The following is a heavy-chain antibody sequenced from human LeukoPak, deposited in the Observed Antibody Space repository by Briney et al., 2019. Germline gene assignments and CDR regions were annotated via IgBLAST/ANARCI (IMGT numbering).Heavy chain of an antibody. D-gene: IGHD3-10*01. CDR2: ISYDGSNK. V-gene: IGHV3-30*03. CDR1: GFTFSSYG. Sequence: GRSLRLSCAASGFTFSSYGMHWVRQAPGKGLEWVAVISYDGSNKYYADSVKGRFTISRDNSKNTLYLQMNSLRAEDTAVYYCARATMVRGVISLFDYWGQGTLVTVSS. J-gene: IGHJ4*02. CDR3: ARATMVRGVISLFDY.